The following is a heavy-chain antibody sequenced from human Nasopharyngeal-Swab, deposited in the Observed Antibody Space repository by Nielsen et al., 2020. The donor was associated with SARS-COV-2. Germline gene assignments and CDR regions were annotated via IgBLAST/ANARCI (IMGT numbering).Heavy chain of an antibody. Sequence: SVKVSCKASGFSITYRFLHWMRQAPGQALEWMGWITPFNGNAKYAQKFQGRVSITRDRSRTTASLELSSLRPDDTAMYFCASGQCINGVCNPTDGLDVWGQGTSVTVS. V-gene: IGHV1-45*02. CDR2: ITPFNGNA. J-gene: IGHJ6*02. D-gene: IGHD2-8*01. CDR1: GFSITYRF. CDR3: ASGQCINGVCNPTDGLDV.